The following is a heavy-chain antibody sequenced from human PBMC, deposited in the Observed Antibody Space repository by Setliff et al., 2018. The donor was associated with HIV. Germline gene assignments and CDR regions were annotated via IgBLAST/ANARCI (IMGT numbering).Heavy chain of an antibody. CDR1: GYTFTSYA. V-gene: IGHV1-3*03. Sequence: ASVKVSCKASGYTFTSYAIHWVRQAPGQRLEWMGWINGGNGKTKYSQEFQGRVTITRDTSASTAYMELSSLRSEDMAVYYCARERDSNGYQFDYWGQGTLVTVSS. CDR2: INGGNGKT. CDR3: ARERDSNGYQFDY. J-gene: IGHJ4*02. D-gene: IGHD3-22*01.